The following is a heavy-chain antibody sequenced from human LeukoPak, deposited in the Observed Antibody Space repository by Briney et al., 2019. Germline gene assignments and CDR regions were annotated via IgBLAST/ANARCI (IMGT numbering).Heavy chain of an antibody. D-gene: IGHD1-26*01. Sequence: GGSLRLSCAASGFTFSSYWMYWVRQAPGKGLVWVSRIKSDGSSTRYANSVKGRFTISRDNAKNSLYLQMNSLRAEDTAIYYCARDPYNGNYGDSYYYYMDVWGKGTTVTISS. V-gene: IGHV3-74*01. CDR2: IKSDGSST. CDR1: GFTFSSYW. CDR3: ARDPYNGNYGDSYYYYMDV. J-gene: IGHJ6*03.